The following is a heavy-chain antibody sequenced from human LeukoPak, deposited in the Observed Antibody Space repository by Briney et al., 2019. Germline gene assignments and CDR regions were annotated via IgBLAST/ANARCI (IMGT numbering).Heavy chain of an antibody. D-gene: IGHD3-22*01. V-gene: IGHV3-30*02. CDR1: GITLSSYG. Sequence: GGSLRLSCAASGITLSSYGMHWVRQAPGKGLEWVAFIRYDGSDKYYADSVKGRFTISRDNSKNTLYLQMTSLRAEDTAVYYCAKDRAGSHPYDTSGLTPSDHWGQGTLVTVSS. CDR3: AKDRAGSHPYDTSGLTPSDH. CDR2: IRYDGSDK. J-gene: IGHJ5*02.